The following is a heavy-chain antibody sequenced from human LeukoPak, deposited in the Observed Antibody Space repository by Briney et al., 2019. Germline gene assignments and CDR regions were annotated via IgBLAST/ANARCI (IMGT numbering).Heavy chain of an antibody. CDR1: GFTFSSHA. Sequence: GSLRLSCAASGFTFSSHAMHWVRQAPGKGLEYVSAISSNGGSTYYANSVKGRFTISRDNSKNTLYLQMGSLRAEDMAVYYCARTTVVTLDAFDIWGQGTMVTVSS. J-gene: IGHJ3*02. CDR3: ARTTVVTLDAFDI. CDR2: ISSNGGST. D-gene: IGHD4-23*01. V-gene: IGHV3-64*01.